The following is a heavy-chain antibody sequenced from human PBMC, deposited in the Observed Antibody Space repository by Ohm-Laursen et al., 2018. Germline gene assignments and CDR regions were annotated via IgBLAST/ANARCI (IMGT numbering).Heavy chain of an antibody. Sequence: ASVKVSCKVSGYTLTELSMHWVRQAPGKGLEWMGGFDPEDGETIYAQKFQGRVTVTEDTSTDTAYMELSSLRSEDTAVYYCATTRIWFGGEDAFDIWGQGTMVTVSS. J-gene: IGHJ3*02. CDR1: GYTLTELS. CDR3: ATTRIWFGGEDAFDI. V-gene: IGHV1-24*01. CDR2: FDPEDGET. D-gene: IGHD3-10*01.